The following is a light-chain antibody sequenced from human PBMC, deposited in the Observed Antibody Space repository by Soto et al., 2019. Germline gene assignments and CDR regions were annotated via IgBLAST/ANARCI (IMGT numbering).Light chain of an antibody. V-gene: IGKV1-9*01. CDR3: QQLNDHPRT. CDR1: QAISSY. J-gene: IGKJ1*01. CDR2: APS. Sequence: DIQLTQSPSFLSASVGDRVTITCRASQAISSYLAWYQQKPGKAPKLLIYAPSTLQSGVPSRFSGSGSGAEFTLTISSLQPEDFATYYCQQLNDHPRTFGQGTKVEIK.